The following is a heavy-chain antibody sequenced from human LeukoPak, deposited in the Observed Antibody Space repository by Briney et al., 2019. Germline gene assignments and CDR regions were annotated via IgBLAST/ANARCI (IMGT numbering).Heavy chain of an antibody. V-gene: IGHV3-11*04. CDR3: ARVSRVGSSPI. Sequence: GGSLRLSCAAFGFTFSDYYMSWIRQPPGKGLEWGSYISSSGSTIYYADSVKGRFTISRDNVKNSLYLQMNRLRGESTAVNYWARVSRVGSSPIWGQGTMVTVSS. CDR2: ISSSGSTI. D-gene: IGHD6-13*01. CDR1: GFTFSDYY. J-gene: IGHJ3*02.